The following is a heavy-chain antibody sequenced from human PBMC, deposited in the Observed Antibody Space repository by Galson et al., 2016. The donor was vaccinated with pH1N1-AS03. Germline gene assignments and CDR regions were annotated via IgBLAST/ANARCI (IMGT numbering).Heavy chain of an antibody. CDR3: ARGDYFGSGTYKPYYAMDV. CDR1: GYTFTEYY. V-gene: IGHV1-2*02. Sequence: SVKVSCKASGYTFTEYYMYWVRQAPGRGLEWMGWINPNSGGTKSAQKFQGRVTMTRDTSINTAYMELSSLRSDDTAVYYCARGDYFGSGTYKPYYAMDVWGQGTTGTVSS. CDR2: INPNSGGT. D-gene: IGHD3-10*01. J-gene: IGHJ6*02.